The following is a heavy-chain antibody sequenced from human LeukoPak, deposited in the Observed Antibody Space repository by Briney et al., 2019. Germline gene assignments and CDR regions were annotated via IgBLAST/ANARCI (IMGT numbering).Heavy chain of an antibody. CDR2: ISYDGSNK. J-gene: IGHJ5*02. CDR1: GFTFSSYG. D-gene: IGHD2-15*01. Sequence: GRSLRLSCAASGFTFSSYGMHWVRQAPGKGLEWVAVISYDGSNKYYADPVKGRFTISRDNSKNTLYLQMNSLRAEDTAVYYCAKEMVVAAYTGWFDPWGQGTLVTVSS. CDR3: AKEMVVAAYTGWFDP. V-gene: IGHV3-30*18.